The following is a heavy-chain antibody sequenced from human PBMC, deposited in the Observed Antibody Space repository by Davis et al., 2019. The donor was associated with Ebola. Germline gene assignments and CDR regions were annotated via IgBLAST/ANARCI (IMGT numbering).Heavy chain of an antibody. CDR3: ARADFWSGYYSYYYYGMDV. CDR1: GFTFSSYG. J-gene: IGHJ6*02. D-gene: IGHD3-3*01. V-gene: IGHV3-30*19. Sequence: GGSLRLSCAASGFTFSSYGMHWVRQAPGKGLEWVAVIWYDGSNKYYADSVKGRFTISRDNSKDTLYLQMNSLRAEDTAVYYCARADFWSGYYSYYYYGMDVWGQGTTVTVSS. CDR2: IWYDGSNK.